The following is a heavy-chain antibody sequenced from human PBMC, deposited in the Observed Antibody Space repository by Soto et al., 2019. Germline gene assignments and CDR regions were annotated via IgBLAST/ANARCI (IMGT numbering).Heavy chain of an antibody. CDR1: GGSISSGDYY. CDR3: ARVSAGELWFGGVNWFDP. D-gene: IGHD3-10*01. J-gene: IGHJ5*02. Sequence: QVQLQESGPGLVKPSQTLSLTCTVSGGSISSGDYYWSWIRQPPGKGLEWIGYIYYSGSTYYNPSLKSRVTISVETSKNQYSLKLSSVTAADTAVYYWARVSAGELWFGGVNWFDPWGQGTLVTVSS. CDR2: IYYSGST. V-gene: IGHV4-30-4*01.